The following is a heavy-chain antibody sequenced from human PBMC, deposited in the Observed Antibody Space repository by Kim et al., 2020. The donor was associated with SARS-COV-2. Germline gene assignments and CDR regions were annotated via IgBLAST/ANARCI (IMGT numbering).Heavy chain of an antibody. CDR3: ARRMVYSENWFDP. CDR2: ITGSSSYT. D-gene: IGHD3-10*01. V-gene: IGHV3-11*03. CDR1: GFTFSDYY. Sequence: GGSLRLSCAASGFTFSDYYMSWIRQAPGKGLEWVSYITGSSSYTDYADSVKGRFTISRDNAKNSLYLQMNSLRAEDTAVYYCARRMVYSENWFDPWGQGTLVTVSS. J-gene: IGHJ5*02.